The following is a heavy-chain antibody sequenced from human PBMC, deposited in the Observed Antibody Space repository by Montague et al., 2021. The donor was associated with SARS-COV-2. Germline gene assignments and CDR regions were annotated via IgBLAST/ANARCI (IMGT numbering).Heavy chain of an antibody. CDR1: GFTVSSNY. J-gene: IGHJ6*02. CDR3: ARDLDYYGMDV. Sequence: SLRLSCAASGFTVSSNYMSWVRQAPGKGLEWVSVIYSGGSTYYADSVTGRFTISRDNSKNTLYLQMNSLRAEDTAVYYCARDLDYYGMDVWGQGTTVTVSS. V-gene: IGHV3-53*01. CDR2: IYSGGST.